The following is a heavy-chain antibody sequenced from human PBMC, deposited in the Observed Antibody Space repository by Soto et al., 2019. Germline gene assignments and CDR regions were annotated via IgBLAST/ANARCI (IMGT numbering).Heavy chain of an antibody. V-gene: IGHV4-61*01. CDR3: ARDKGYSSGWYSDSH. CDR2: IYYSGST. Sequence: SETLSLTCTVSGGSVSSGSYYWSWIRQPPGKGLEWIGYIYYSGSTNYNPSLKSQVTISVDTSKNQFSLKLSSVTAADTAVYYCARDKGYSSGWYSDSHWGQGTLVTVSS. D-gene: IGHD6-19*01. CDR1: GGSVSSGSYY. J-gene: IGHJ4*02.